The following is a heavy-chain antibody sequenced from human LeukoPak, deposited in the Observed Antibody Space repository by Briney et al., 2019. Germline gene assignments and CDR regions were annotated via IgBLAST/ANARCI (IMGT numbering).Heavy chain of an antibody. V-gene: IGHV4-34*01. J-gene: IGHJ4*02. CDR1: GGSFSGYY. Sequence: SETLSLTCAVYGGSFSGYYWSWIRQPPGKGLEWIGEINHSGSTNYNPSLKSRVTISVDTSKNQFSLKLSSVTAADTAVYYCARHYYGSGSYSVWGQGTLVTVSS. CDR3: ARHYYGSGSYSV. CDR2: INHSGST. D-gene: IGHD3-10*01.